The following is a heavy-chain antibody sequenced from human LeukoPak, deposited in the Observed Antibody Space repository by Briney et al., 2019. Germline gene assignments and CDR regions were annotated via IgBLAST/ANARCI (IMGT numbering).Heavy chain of an antibody. Sequence: SETLSLTCTVSGGSISSYYWSWIRQPPGKGLEWIGYIYYSGSTNYNPSLKSRVTISVDTSKNQFSLKLSSVTAADTAVYYCARGGYCSGGSCYSGRISWFDPWGQGTLVTVSS. D-gene: IGHD2-15*01. CDR3: ARGGYCSGGSCYSGRISWFDP. CDR2: IYYSGST. V-gene: IGHV4-59*08. CDR1: GGSISSYY. J-gene: IGHJ5*02.